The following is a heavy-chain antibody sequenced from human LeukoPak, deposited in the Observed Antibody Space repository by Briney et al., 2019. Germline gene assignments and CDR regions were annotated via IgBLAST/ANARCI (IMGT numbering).Heavy chain of an antibody. CDR2: IRYDGSNK. Sequence: PGGSLRLSCAASGFTFSSYGMHWVRQAPGKGLEWVAFIRYDGSNKYYADSGKGRFTISRDNSKNTLYLQMSSLRAEDTAVYYCANIVVVPAAPEDAFDIWGQGTMVTVSS. J-gene: IGHJ3*02. CDR3: ANIVVVPAAPEDAFDI. D-gene: IGHD2-2*01. CDR1: GFTFSSYG. V-gene: IGHV3-30*02.